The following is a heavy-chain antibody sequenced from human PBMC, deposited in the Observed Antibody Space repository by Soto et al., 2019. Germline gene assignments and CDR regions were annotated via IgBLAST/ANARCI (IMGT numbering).Heavy chain of an antibody. V-gene: IGHV4-34*01. Sequence: QVQLQQWGAGLLKPSETLSLTCAVYGGSFSGYYWSWIRQPPGKGLEWIGEINHSGSTNYNPSLKSRVTISXXTSKNQFSLKLSSVTAADTAVYYCASPSRRSPFDYWGQGTLVTVSS. CDR1: GGSFSGYY. CDR2: INHSGST. J-gene: IGHJ4*02. CDR3: ASPSRRSPFDY.